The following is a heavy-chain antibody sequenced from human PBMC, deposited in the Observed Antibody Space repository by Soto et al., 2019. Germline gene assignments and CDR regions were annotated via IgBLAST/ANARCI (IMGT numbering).Heavy chain of an antibody. D-gene: IGHD3-16*02. CDR2: LDYDDGDR. Sequence: ASVKVSCKASGNTFSGLPMHWVRQAPGKGLEWMGSLDYDDGDRNYAQRFQGRVTVTKDTSTDTAYMELSSLKSEDTAVYYCAAGVNTFQYWGQGTLVTVSS. J-gene: IGHJ1*01. CDR3: AAGVNTFQY. V-gene: IGHV1-24*01. CDR1: GNTFSGLP.